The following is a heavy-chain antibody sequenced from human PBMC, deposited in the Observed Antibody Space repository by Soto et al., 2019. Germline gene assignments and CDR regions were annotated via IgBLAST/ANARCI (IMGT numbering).Heavy chain of an antibody. Sequence: EVLLVESGGGLVQPGGSLRLSCAASGFTFSDHYMDWVRQAPGKGLEWVGRSRNKANSYTTEYAASVKGRFTVSRDDSQHLLYLQMNSLKTEDTAVYYCVRAQPDTRFDYWGQGTLVTVSA. CDR2: SRNKANSYTT. V-gene: IGHV3-72*01. CDR1: GFTFSDHY. D-gene: IGHD5-18*01. CDR3: VRAQPDTRFDY. J-gene: IGHJ4*02.